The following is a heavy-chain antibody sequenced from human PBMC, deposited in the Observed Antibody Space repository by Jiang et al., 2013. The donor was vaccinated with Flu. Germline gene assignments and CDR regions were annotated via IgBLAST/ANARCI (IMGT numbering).Heavy chain of an antibody. D-gene: IGHD4-17*01. V-gene: IGHV2-5*02. Sequence: KALEWLAVIYWDDDKRYSPSLKNRLTITKDTSKNQVVLTMTNMDPVDTATYYCAQRPAGDMDFDYWGQGTLVTVVL. CDR2: IYWDDDK. J-gene: IGHJ4*02. CDR3: AQRPAGDMDFDY.